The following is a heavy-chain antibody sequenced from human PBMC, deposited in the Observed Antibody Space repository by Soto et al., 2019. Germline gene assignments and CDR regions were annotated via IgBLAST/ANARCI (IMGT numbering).Heavy chain of an antibody. CDR2: IIPIFGTA. D-gene: IGHD6-6*01. CDR3: ASNKRYSSSSLGAFDI. J-gene: IGHJ3*02. Sequence: GASVKVSCKASGGTFSSYAISWVRQAPGQGLEWMGGIIPIFGTANYAQKFQGRVTITADESTSTAYMELSSLRSEDTAVYYYASNKRYSSSSLGAFDIWGQGTMVTVS. V-gene: IGHV1-69*13. CDR1: GGTFSSYA.